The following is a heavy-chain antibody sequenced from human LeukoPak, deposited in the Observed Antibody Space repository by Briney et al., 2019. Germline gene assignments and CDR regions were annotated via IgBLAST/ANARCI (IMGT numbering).Heavy chain of an antibody. V-gene: IGHV1-46*01. CDR2: INPSGGST. J-gene: IGHJ6*02. CDR1: GYTFTSYY. CDR3: ARVSRSWSHYYGMDV. D-gene: IGHD3-10*01. Sequence: ASVKVSCKASGYTFTSYYMHWVRQAPGQGLEWMGIINPSGGSTSCAQKFQGRVTMTRDTSTSTVYMELSSLRSEDTAVYYCARVSRSWSHYYGMDVWGQGTTVTVSS.